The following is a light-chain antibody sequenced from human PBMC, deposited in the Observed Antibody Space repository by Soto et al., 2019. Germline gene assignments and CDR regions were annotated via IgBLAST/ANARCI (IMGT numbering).Light chain of an antibody. Sequence: QSVLTQPPSVSAAPGQTVTISCSGSSSYVGHESVSWYQSLPGTAPKLLIYDDYKRPSGIPDRFSGSKSGTSATLGITGLQTGDEADYYCGTWDSTLNVWVFGGGTKLTVL. CDR1: SSYVGHES. CDR2: DDY. J-gene: IGLJ3*02. V-gene: IGLV1-51*01. CDR3: GTWDSTLNVWV.